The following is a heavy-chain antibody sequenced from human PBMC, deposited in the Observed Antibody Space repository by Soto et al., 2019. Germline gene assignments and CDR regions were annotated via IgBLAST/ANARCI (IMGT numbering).Heavy chain of an antibody. CDR2: IIPIFGTA. Sequence: QVQLVQSGAEVKKPGSSVKVSCKASGGTFSSYAISWVRQAPGQGLEWMGGIIPIFGTANYAQKFQSRVTITADESTSTAYMELSSLRSEDTAVYYCARDIVVVVAATPDYYYGMDVWGQGTTVTVSS. CDR3: ARDIVVVVAATPDYYYGMDV. D-gene: IGHD2-15*01. J-gene: IGHJ6*02. V-gene: IGHV1-69*01. CDR1: GGTFSSYA.